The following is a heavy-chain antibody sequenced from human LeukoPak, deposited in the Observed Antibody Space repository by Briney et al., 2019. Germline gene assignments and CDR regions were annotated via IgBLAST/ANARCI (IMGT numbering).Heavy chain of an antibody. Sequence: ASEPQSLTCAVCISSITSCHDWGWIRQRPGQGLEWIGSINHSGNTYYNSSLKRRISMSGHTSNKQFSLKLNSVTAADTAVYYCARGYGAYGYFDYWGQGTLVTVSS. CDR2: INHSGNT. CDR1: ISSITSCHD. D-gene: IGHD5-12*01. V-gene: IGHV4-38-2*01. CDR3: ARGYGAYGYFDY. J-gene: IGHJ4*02.